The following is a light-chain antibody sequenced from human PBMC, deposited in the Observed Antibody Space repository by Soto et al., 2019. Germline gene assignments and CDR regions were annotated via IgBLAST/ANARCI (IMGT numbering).Light chain of an antibody. CDR3: QHRMNWPLT. J-gene: IGKJ5*01. CDR2: DAS. Sequence: EIVLTPSPGTLFPPPGERATLSCRASQSVSSNLAWYQQKPGQAPRLLIYDASNRATGIPARFSGSGSETDFTLTISSLEPEDFAVYYCQHRMNWPLTFGQGTRLEIK. CDR1: QSVSSN. V-gene: IGKV3-11*01.